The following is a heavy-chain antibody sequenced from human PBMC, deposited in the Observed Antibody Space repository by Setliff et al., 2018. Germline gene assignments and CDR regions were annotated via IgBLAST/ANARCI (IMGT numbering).Heavy chain of an antibody. D-gene: IGHD3-16*01. CDR3: ARERAGGRGFTFGAIYYYYVMDV. J-gene: IGHJ6*02. Sequence: ASVKVSCKASGYTFTSYYIHWVRQAPGQGLEWMGVINPKNGGATYPQNLQGRVTMTRDTSMSTVYMELSSLRFEDTAVYYCARERAGGRGFTFGAIYYYYVMDVWGQGTTVTVSS. CDR2: INPKNGGA. V-gene: IGHV1-46*01. CDR1: GYTFTSYY.